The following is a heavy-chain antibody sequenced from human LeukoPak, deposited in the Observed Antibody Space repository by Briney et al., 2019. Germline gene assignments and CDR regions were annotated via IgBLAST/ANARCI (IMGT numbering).Heavy chain of an antibody. V-gene: IGHV1-69*13. CDR3: ARVAVAGGGPFDY. Sequence: GASVKVSCKASGGTFSSYAVSWVRQAPGQGLEWMGGIIPIFGTANYAQKFQGRVTITADESTSTAYMELSSLRSEDTAVYYCARVAVAGGGPFDYWGQGTLVTVSS. J-gene: IGHJ4*02. CDR1: GGTFSSYA. D-gene: IGHD6-19*01. CDR2: IIPIFGTA.